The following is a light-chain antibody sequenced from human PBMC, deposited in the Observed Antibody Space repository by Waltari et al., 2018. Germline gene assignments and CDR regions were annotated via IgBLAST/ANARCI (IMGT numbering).Light chain of an antibody. V-gene: IGKV1-9*01. CDR3: QQLNSYPLT. CDR2: AAS. CDR1: QGISDY. Sequence: DIPLTQSPSFLSASVGHIVTITCRPSQGISDYLAWYQQKPGRAPRVLIYAASTLQSGVPSRFSGSGSGTEFTLTISSLQPEDFATYYCQQLNSYPLTFGGGTKVEIK. J-gene: IGKJ4*01.